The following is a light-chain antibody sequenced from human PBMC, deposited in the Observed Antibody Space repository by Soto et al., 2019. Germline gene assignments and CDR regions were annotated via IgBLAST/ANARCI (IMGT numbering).Light chain of an antibody. J-gene: IGLJ2*01. V-gene: IGLV4-69*01. Sequence: QPVLTQSPSASASLGASVKLTCTLSSGHSNYAIAWHQQQSEKGPRYLMKLNSDGSPSKGDGIPDRFSGSSSGAERYPTISSLQSEDEADYSCQTWGSGIVVFGGRTK. CDR3: QTWGSGIVV. CDR2: LNSDGSP. CDR1: SGHSNYA.